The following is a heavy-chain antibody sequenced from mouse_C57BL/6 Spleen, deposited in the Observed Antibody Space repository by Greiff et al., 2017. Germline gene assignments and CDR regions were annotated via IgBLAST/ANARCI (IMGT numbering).Heavy chain of an antibody. V-gene: IGHV1-53*01. Sequence: QVHVKQPGTELVKPGASVKLSCKASGYTFTSYWMHWVKQRPGQGLEWIGNINPSNGGTNYNEKFKSKATLTVDKSSSTAYMQLSSLTSEDSAVYYCARCRLRHYYAMDYWGQGTSVTVSS. CDR3: ARCRLRHYYAMDY. CDR2: INPSNGGT. CDR1: GYTFTSYW. J-gene: IGHJ4*01. D-gene: IGHD3-2*02.